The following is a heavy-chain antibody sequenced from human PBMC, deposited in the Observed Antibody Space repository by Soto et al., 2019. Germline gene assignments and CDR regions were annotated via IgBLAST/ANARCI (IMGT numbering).Heavy chain of an antibody. CDR2: IWYDGSNK. J-gene: IGHJ6*02. CDR3: ARDDGQWLVGFGMDV. V-gene: IGHV3-33*01. D-gene: IGHD6-19*01. CDR1: GFTFSSYG. Sequence: QVQLVESGGGVVQPGRSLRLSCAASGFTFSSYGMHWVRQAPGKGLERVAVIWYDGSNKYYADSVKGRFTISRDNSKNTLYLQMNSLRAEDTAVYYCARDDGQWLVGFGMDVWGQGTTVTVSS.